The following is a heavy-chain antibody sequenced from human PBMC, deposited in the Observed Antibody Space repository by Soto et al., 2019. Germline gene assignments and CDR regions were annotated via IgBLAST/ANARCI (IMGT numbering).Heavy chain of an antibody. J-gene: IGHJ4*02. CDR1: GFTFSSYG. Sequence: GGSLRLSCAASGFTFSSYGMHWVRQAPGKGLEWVAVISYDGSNKYYADSVKGRFTISRDNSKNTLYLQMNSLRAEDTAVYYCAKVKSGYDSAHFDYWGQGT. CDR2: ISYDGSNK. D-gene: IGHD5-12*01. V-gene: IGHV3-30*18. CDR3: AKVKSGYDSAHFDY.